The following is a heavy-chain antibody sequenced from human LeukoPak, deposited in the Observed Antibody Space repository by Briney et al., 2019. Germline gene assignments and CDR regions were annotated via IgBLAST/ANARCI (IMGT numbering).Heavy chain of an antibody. V-gene: IGHV4-34*01. CDR1: GGSFSGYY. J-gene: IGHJ4*02. D-gene: IGHD6-13*01. CDR3: ARRGYSSSWYVLDY. CDR2: INHSGST. Sequence: SETLSLTCAVYGGSFSGYYWSWIRQPPGKGLEWIGEINHSGSTNYNPSLKSRVTISVDTSMNQFSLKLSSVTAADTAVYYCARRGYSSSWYVLDYWGQGTLVTVSS.